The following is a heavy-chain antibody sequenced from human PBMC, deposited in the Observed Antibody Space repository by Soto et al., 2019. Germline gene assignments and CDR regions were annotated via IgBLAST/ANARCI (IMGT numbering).Heavy chain of an antibody. CDR2: IYHSGST. J-gene: IGHJ5*02. Sequence: QVQLQESGPGLVKPSGTLSLTCAVSGGSISSSNWWSWVRQPPGKGLEWIGEIYHSGSTNYNPSLTSRGTISVDKSKNQFSLKVSSVTAADTAVYYCARDYMVRGVMRWFDPWGQGTLVTVSS. CDR1: GGSISSSNW. D-gene: IGHD3-10*01. CDR3: ARDYMVRGVMRWFDP. V-gene: IGHV4-4*02.